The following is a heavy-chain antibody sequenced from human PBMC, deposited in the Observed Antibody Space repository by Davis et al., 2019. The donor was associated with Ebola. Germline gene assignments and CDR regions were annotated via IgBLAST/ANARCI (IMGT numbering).Heavy chain of an antibody. Sequence: GGSLRLSCAASGFTFSSYAMSWVRQAPGKGLEWVSAISGSGGSTYYADSVKGRFTISRDNAKNSLYLQMNSLRAEDTAVYYCARDLTTVNYYYYYGMDVWGQGTTVTVSS. CDR2: ISGSGGST. J-gene: IGHJ6*02. CDR1: GFTFSSYA. V-gene: IGHV3-23*01. D-gene: IGHD4-11*01. CDR3: ARDLTTVNYYYYYGMDV.